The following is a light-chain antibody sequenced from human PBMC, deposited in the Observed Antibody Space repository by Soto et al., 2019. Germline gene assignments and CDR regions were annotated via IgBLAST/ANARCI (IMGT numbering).Light chain of an antibody. CDR2: GAS. Sequence: EIVMTQSPATLSVSPGESATLSCRASQSVSTNLAWYQQRPGQAPRLLIYGASTRATGVPARFSGGGSGTEFTLTISSLQPEDFATYYCQQLHGYPITFGQGTRLEIK. CDR1: QSVSTN. CDR3: QQLHGYPIT. V-gene: IGKV3-15*01. J-gene: IGKJ5*01.